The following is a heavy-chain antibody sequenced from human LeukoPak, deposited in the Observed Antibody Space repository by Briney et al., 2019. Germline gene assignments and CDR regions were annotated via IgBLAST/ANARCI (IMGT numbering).Heavy chain of an antibody. D-gene: IGHD3-9*01. V-gene: IGHV4-39*02. CDR1: GGTISTSLYY. Sequence: SETLSLTCSVSGGTISTSLYYWGWIRQPPGKGLEWIGSLYYSGRTYYNPSLKSRVTISIDTSKNQFSLKLSSVTAADTAVYYCAKEGDYDILTGYPRGIDYWGQGTLVTVSS. CDR2: LYYSGRT. J-gene: IGHJ4*02. CDR3: AKEGDYDILTGYPRGIDY.